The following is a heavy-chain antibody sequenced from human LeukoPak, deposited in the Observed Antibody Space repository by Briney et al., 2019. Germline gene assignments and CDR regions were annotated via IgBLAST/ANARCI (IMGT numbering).Heavy chain of an antibody. CDR1: GFTFSIYS. CDR3: ARDRAMEVGAYYFDY. V-gene: IGHV3-21*01. J-gene: IGHJ4*02. Sequence: PGGSLRLSCAASGFTFSIYSMNWVRQAPGKGLEWVSSISSSSSYIYYADSVKGRFTISRDNAKNSLYLQMNSLRAEDTAVYYCARDRAMEVGAYYFDYWGQGTLVTVSS. CDR2: ISSSSSYI. D-gene: IGHD1-26*01.